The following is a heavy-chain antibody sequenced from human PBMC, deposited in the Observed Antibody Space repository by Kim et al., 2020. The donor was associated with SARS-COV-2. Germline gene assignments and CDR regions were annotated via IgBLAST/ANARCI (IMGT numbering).Heavy chain of an antibody. J-gene: IGHJ4*02. CDR2: INAGTANT. V-gene: IGHV1-3*01. D-gene: IGHD2-2*01. Sequence: ASVKVSCKASGYTFTSFYIHWVRQAPGQGLEWMGWINAGTANTKYSQKFQGRVTITRDTSASTAYMELSSLRSEDTAVYYCARDHRYCSSTRCYGEAIDYWGQGTLVTVSS. CDR1: GYTFTSFY. CDR3: ARDHRYCSSTRCYGEAIDY.